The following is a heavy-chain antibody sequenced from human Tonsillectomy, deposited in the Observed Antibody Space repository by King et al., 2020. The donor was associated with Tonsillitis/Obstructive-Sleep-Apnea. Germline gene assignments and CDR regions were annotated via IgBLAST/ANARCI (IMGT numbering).Heavy chain of an antibody. J-gene: IGHJ4*02. CDR3: TREGPGTYYYDISGYLAGPNYFDY. Sequence: VQLVESGGGLVQPGRSLRLSCTASGFTFGDYAMSWVRQAPGKGLEWVGFIRSEDYGGTTEYASSVKGRFTISRDDSKSIAYLQMNSLKTQDTAVYYCTREGPGTYYYDISGYLAGPNYFDYWGQGTLVTVSS. CDR1: GFTFGDYA. V-gene: IGHV3-49*04. CDR2: IRSEDYGGTT. D-gene: IGHD3-22*01.